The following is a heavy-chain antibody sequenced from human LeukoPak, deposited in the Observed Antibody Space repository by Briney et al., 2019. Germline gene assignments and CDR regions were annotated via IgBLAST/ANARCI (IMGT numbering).Heavy chain of an antibody. V-gene: IGHV1-58*01. Sequence: ASVKVSCKASGFTFTSSAVQWVRQARGQRLEWIGWIVVGSGNTNYAQKFQERVTITRDMSTSTAYMELSSLRSEDTAVYYCAADFLAGGSYYPLDYWGQGTLVTVSP. CDR3: AADFLAGGSYYPLDY. CDR2: IVVGSGNT. J-gene: IGHJ4*02. CDR1: GFTFTSSA. D-gene: IGHD1-26*01.